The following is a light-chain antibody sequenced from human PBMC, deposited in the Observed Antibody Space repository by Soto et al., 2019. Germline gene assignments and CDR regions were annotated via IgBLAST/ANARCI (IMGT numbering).Light chain of an antibody. Sequence: QSVLTQPASVSGSPGQSITISCTGTSSDVGSDNLVSWYQQHPGKAPKFIIYEVNQRPAGVSYRFSGSKSGNTAYLTISGLQAEDEADYYSSSYAGSITYVFGTGTKVTVL. CDR1: SSDVGSDNL. V-gene: IGLV2-23*02. CDR2: EVN. CDR3: SSYAGSITYV. J-gene: IGLJ1*01.